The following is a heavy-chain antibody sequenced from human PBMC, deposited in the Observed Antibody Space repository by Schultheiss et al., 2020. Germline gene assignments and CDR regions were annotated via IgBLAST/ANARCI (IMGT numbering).Heavy chain of an antibody. CDR2: IYYSGST. Sequence: SETLSLTCTVSGGSISSYYWSWIRQPAGKGLEWIGYIYYSGSTNYNPSLKSRVTISVDTSKNQFSLKLSSVTAADTAVYYCARQVAAAGSPEYFQHWGQGTLVTVYS. CDR3: ARQVAAAGSPEYFQH. J-gene: IGHJ1*01. V-gene: IGHV4-59*08. CDR1: GGSISSYY. D-gene: IGHD6-13*01.